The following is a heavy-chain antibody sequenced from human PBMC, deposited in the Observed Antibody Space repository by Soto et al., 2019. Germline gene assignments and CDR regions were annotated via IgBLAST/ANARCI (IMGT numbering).Heavy chain of an antibody. CDR1: GGSINSYW. Sequence: SETLSLTCSVSGGSINSYWWSWIRQPAGKGLELIGRVYSSGTTDYNPSLNSRATLSVETSKNQFSLKLSSVTAADTAVYYCARDIGSYAYGEGYWGQGIQVTVSS. CDR2: VYSSGTT. D-gene: IGHD3-10*01. V-gene: IGHV4-4*07. J-gene: IGHJ4*02. CDR3: ARDIGSYAYGEGY.